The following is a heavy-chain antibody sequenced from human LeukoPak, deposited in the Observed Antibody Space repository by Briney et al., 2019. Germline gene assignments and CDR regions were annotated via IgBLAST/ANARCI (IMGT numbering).Heavy chain of an antibody. CDR1: GGSISSGDYY. CDR3: ARDRITIFGVVQNWFDP. V-gene: IGHV4-30-4*08. Sequence: SQTLSLTCTVSGGSISSGDYYWIWIRQPPGKGLEWYGYIYYSGSTYYNQSHNSRVPISVDTSKNQFYLKLSSVTAADTDVYDCARDRITIFGVVQNWFDPWGQGTLVTVSS. J-gene: IGHJ5*02. D-gene: IGHD3-3*01. CDR2: IYYSGST.